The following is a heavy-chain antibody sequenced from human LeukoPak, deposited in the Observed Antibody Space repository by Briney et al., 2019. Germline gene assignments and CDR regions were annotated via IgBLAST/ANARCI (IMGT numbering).Heavy chain of an antibody. J-gene: IGHJ6*02. Sequence: NPSETLSLTCTVSGGSISSYYWSWIRQPPGKGLEWIGYIYYSGSTNYNPSLKSRVTISVDTSKNQFSLKLSSVTAADTAVYYCARDLGPDFWSGYPYYYGMDVWGQGTTVTVSS. CDR1: GGSISSYY. CDR3: ARDLGPDFWSGYPYYYGMDV. CDR2: IYYSGST. D-gene: IGHD3-3*01. V-gene: IGHV4-59*01.